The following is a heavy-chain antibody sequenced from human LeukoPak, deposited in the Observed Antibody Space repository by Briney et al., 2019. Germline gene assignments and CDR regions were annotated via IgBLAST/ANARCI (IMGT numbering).Heavy chain of an antibody. CDR1: GGSISSYY. J-gene: IGHJ4*02. CDR2: IYYSGST. Sequence: SETLSLTCTVSGGSISSYYLSWIRQPPGKGLEWIGYIYYSGSTNYNPSLKSRVTISVDTSKNQFSLKLSSVAAADTAVYYCARVGSSSFDYWGQGTLVTVSS. CDR3: ARVGSSSFDY. V-gene: IGHV4-59*01. D-gene: IGHD6-6*01.